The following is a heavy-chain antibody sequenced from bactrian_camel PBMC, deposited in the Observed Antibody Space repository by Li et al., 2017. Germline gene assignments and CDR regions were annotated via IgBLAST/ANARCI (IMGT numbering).Heavy chain of an antibody. CDR3: RCAGHGMSPAY. J-gene: IGHJ4*01. D-gene: IGHD1*01. V-gene: IGHV3-1*01. CDR2: ITRNGVST. Sequence: VQLVESGGGLVQPGGSLRLSCAASGFTFDDYAMGWIRQAPGKGLEWVSAITRNGVSTSYADSVKGRFTISTDYTKNTAYLKMNDLKPEDTAVYLCRCAGHGMSPAYWGKGTQVTVS. CDR1: GFTFDDYA.